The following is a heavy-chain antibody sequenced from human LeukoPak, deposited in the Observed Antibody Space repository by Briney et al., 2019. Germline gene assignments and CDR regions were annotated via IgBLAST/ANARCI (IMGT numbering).Heavy chain of an antibody. CDR1: VYTFTIYG. CDR2: ICAYNGNT. CDR3: ARDVGFIRIMITFGGVKDPLDH. J-gene: IGHJ5*02. Sequence: ASVTVSLMSSVYTFTIYGISWVRQAPGQGRAWVGWICAYNGNTNYSQKLRGGVTITTDTTTSTDYVYLRSLRASDTDVYYCARDVGFIRIMITFGGVKDPLDHWGQGTLVTVSS. D-gene: IGHD3-16*01. V-gene: IGHV1-18*01.